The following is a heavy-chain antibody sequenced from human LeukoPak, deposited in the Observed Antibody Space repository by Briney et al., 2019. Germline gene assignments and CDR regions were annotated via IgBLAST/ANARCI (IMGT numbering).Heavy chain of an antibody. J-gene: IGHJ5*02. CDR3: ARAGGNWFDP. CDR1: GFTFSSYS. D-gene: IGHD1-26*01. V-gene: IGHV3-21*01. CDR2: ISSSSSYK. Sequence: PGGSLRLSCAASGFTFSSYSMNWVRQAPGKGLEWVSSISSSSSYKYYADSVKGRFTISRDNAKNSLYLQMNSLRAEDTAVYYCARAGGNWFDPWGQGTLVTVSS.